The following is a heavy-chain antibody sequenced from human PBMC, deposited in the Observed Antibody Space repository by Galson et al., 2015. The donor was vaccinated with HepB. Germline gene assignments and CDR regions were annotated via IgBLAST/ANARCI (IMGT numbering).Heavy chain of an antibody. CDR2: INGGNGNT. Sequence: SVKVSCKASGGTFSSYAISWVRQAPGQRLEWVGWINGGNGNTKYSQKFQGRVTITRDTPARTAYMELRSLRSDDTAVYYCARGGSLAVNKFDYWGQGTLVTVSS. CDR1: GGTFSSYA. J-gene: IGHJ4*02. D-gene: IGHD6-19*01. CDR3: ARGGSLAVNKFDY. V-gene: IGHV1-3*01.